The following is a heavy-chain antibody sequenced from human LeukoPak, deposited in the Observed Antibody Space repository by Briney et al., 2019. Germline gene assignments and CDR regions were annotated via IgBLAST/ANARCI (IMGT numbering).Heavy chain of an antibody. CDR3: AKDIDSLSSSAFDY. CDR2: ISGSGGST. J-gene: IGHJ4*02. V-gene: IGHV3-23*01. CDR1: GFTFSSYA. Sequence: GGSLRLSCAASGFTFSSYALSWVRQAPGKGLEWVSAISGSGGSTDYADSVKGRFTISRDNSKSTLYLQMNSLRAEDTALYYCAKDIDSLSSSAFDYWGQGTLVTVSS. D-gene: IGHD6-6*01.